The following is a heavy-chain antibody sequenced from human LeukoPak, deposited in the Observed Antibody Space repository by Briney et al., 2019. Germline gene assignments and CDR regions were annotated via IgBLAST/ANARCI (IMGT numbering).Heavy chain of an antibody. CDR1: GFTFSSYA. J-gene: IGHJ3*02. Sequence: QPGGSLRLSCAASGFTFSSYAMSWVRQAPGKGLEWVSAISGSGGSTYYADSVKGRFTISRDNSKNTLYLQMNSLRAEDTAVYYCAKSYYYDSSGYFFSHAFDIWGQGTMVTVSS. D-gene: IGHD3-22*01. CDR2: ISGSGGST. CDR3: AKSYYYDSSGYFFSHAFDI. V-gene: IGHV3-23*01.